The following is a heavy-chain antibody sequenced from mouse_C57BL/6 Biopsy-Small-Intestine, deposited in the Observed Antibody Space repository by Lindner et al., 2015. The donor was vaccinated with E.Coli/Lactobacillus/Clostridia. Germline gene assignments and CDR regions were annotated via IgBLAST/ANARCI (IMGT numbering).Heavy chain of an antibody. D-gene: IGHD2-1*01. Sequence: VQLQESGPELVKPGASVKISCKASGYAFSSSWMNWVKQRPGKGLEWIGRIYPGDGDTNYNGRFKGRATLTADKSSSTAYMQLSSLTSEDSAVYFCARGYYGLFDYWGQGTTLTVSS. CDR2: IYPGDGDT. CDR1: GYAFSSSW. CDR3: ARGYYGLFDY. J-gene: IGHJ2*01. V-gene: IGHV1-82*01.